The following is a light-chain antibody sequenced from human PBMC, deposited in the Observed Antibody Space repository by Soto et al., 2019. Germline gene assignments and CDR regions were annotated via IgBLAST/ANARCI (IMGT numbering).Light chain of an antibody. CDR3: AAWDDSLNVHYV. Sequence: QSVLTQPPSASGTPGQRVTISCSGSSPNIGSNTVNWYQQLPGTAPKLLIYSNNQRPSGVPDRFSGSKSGTSASLAISVLQSEDEADYYCAAWDDSLNVHYVFGTGTKVTVL. J-gene: IGLJ1*01. CDR2: SNN. CDR1: SPNIGSNT. V-gene: IGLV1-44*01.